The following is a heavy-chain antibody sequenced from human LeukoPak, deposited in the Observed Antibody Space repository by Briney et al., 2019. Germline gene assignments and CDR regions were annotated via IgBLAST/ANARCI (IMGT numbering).Heavy chain of an antibody. CDR1: GYSFTSYW. CDR2: IYPGDSDT. J-gene: IGHJ4*02. Sequence: GESLKISCKGSGYSFTSYWIGWVRQMPGKGLEWMGIIYPGDSDTRYSPSFQGQVTISADKSISTAYLQWSSLKASDTAMYYCARFRSGARSGWYRRYFDYWGQGTLVTVSS. V-gene: IGHV5-51*01. CDR3: ARFRSGARSGWYRRYFDY. D-gene: IGHD6-19*01.